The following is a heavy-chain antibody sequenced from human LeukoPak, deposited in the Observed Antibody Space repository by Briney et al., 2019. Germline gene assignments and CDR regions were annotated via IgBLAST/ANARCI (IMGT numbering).Heavy chain of an antibody. V-gene: IGHV3-23*01. D-gene: IGHD2-15*01. CDR2: ISGRGDRT. J-gene: IGHJ1*01. CDR3: AKDPGGFVVTPIRYFQH. Sequence: GGSLRLSCAASGFTFSSYAMNWVRQAPGKGPEWVSAISGRGDRTYYAHPVKGRFTFSRDNSKSTLYLQMNSLRAEDTAEYYCAKDPGGFVVTPIRYFQHWGQGTLVTVSS. CDR1: GFTFSSYA.